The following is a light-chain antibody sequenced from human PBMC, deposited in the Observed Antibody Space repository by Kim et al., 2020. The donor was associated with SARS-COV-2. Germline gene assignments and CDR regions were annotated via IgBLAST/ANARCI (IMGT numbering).Light chain of an antibody. V-gene: IGKV1D-13*01. Sequence: AVLLTQSPSSLSASIGDRVTVTCRASQDINSALAWYQQRPGRSPTFLIYDASTLQGGVPSRFSGRGAGTHFTLTIDNLQPEDFGTYFCQQFDNYTITFGQGTRLEIK. CDR1: QDINSA. J-gene: IGKJ5*01. CDR2: DAS. CDR3: QQFDNYTIT.